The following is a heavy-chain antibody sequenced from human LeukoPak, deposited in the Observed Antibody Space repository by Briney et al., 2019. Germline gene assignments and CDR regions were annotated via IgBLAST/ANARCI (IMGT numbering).Heavy chain of an antibody. J-gene: IGHJ4*02. CDR1: GGSFSGYY. CDR3: ARGLSGDFDY. CDR2: INHSGST. Sequence: SETLSLTCAVYGGSFSGYYWSWTRQPPGKGLEWIGEINHSGSTNYNPSLKSRVTISVDTSKNQFSLKLSSVTAADTAVYYCARGLSGDFDYWGQGTLVTVSS. V-gene: IGHV4-34*01. D-gene: IGHD3-10*01.